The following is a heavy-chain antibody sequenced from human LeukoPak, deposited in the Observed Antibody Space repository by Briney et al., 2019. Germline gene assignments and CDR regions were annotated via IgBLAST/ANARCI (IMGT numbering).Heavy chain of an antibody. CDR1: GFTFSSYA. V-gene: IGHV3-23*01. Sequence: GGSLRLSRAASGFTFSSYAMSWVRQAPGKGLEWVSAICDSGSSTHYADSVKGRFTISRDNSKNTLYVQMNSLRAEDTAVYYCAKDQVAVAGKWPRHFDYWGQGTLVTVSS. J-gene: IGHJ4*02. CDR3: AKDQVAVAGKWPRHFDY. D-gene: IGHD6-19*01. CDR2: ICDSGSST.